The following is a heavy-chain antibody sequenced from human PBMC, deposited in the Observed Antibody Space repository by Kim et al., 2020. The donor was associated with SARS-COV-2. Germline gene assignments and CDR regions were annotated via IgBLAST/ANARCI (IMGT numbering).Heavy chain of an antibody. Sequence: ASVKVSCKASGYTFTNYAIHWVRQAPGQRPEWMGWIDAGKHNTRYSQNFQGRVTITMDTSANTAYMELTSLRSEDRAVYYCARNRNSGNSDVWFDPWGQGSLVTVSS. CDR2: IDAGKHNT. CDR3: ARNRNSGNSDVWFDP. D-gene: IGHD1-26*01. J-gene: IGHJ5*02. V-gene: IGHV1-3*01. CDR1: GYTFTNYA.